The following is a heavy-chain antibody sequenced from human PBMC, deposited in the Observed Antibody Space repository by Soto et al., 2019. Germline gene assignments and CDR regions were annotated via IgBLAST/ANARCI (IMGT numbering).Heavy chain of an antibody. CDR3: AKGNNGYYFDY. V-gene: IGHV3-23*01. J-gene: IGHJ4*02. Sequence: LRLSCAASGFTFGIYAMTWVRQAPGQGLDWVSSITYNSDTTYYADSVKGRFTISRDNSKNTLYLQMNSLRAEDTAIYYCAKGNNGYYFDYWGLGTLVTVSS. D-gene: IGHD2-8*01. CDR2: ITYNSDTT. CDR1: GFTFGIYA.